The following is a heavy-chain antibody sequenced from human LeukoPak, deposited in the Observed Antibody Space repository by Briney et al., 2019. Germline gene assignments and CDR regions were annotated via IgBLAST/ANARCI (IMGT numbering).Heavy chain of an antibody. CDR1: GFTFSTYA. Sequence: GGSLRLSCAASGFTFSTYAMSWVRQAPGKGLEWVSVISGSGGSTYYADSVEGRFTTSRDNSKNTLYLQMNSLRAEDTAVYYCAKDPVWGSYRYTGGYFDYWGQGTLVTVSS. CDR3: AKDPVWGSYRYTGGYFDY. J-gene: IGHJ4*02. D-gene: IGHD3-16*02. V-gene: IGHV3-23*01. CDR2: ISGSGGST.